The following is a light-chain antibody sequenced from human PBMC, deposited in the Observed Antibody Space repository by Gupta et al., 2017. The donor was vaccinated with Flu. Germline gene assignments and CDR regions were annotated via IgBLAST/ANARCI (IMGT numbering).Light chain of an antibody. V-gene: IGKV1-5*03. CDR3: QQYNSYPYT. CDR2: KAS. CDR1: QNIPNW. Sequence: DIRMTQSPSTLSASVGDRVTITCRASQNIPNWLAWFQQKPGKAPKLLIYKASSLESGVPSRFSGSGSEAEFTLTISSLQPDDFATYYCQQYNSYPYTFGQGTKLKIK. J-gene: IGKJ2*01.